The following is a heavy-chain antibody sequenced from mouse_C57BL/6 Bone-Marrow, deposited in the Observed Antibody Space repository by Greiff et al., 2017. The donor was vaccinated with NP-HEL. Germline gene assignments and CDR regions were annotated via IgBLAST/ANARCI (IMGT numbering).Heavy chain of an antibody. CDR3: ARRGHYYGSSHWYFEV. CDR1: GYTFTSYW. CDR2: IDPNRGGT. Sequence: QVQLQQPGAELVKPGASVKLSCKASGYTFTSYWMHWVKQRPGRGLEWIGRIDPNRGGTKYNEKFKSKATLTVDKPSSTAYMQLSSLTSEDSAVYYCARRGHYYGSSHWYFEVWGTGTTVTASS. V-gene: IGHV1-72*01. J-gene: IGHJ1*03. D-gene: IGHD1-1*01.